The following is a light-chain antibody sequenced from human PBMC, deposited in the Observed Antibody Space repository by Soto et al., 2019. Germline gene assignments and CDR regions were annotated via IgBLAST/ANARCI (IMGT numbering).Light chain of an antibody. CDR1: SSDIGYHNR. J-gene: IGLJ3*02. CDR2: EVS. CDR3: SSFASSATLV. V-gene: IGLV2-18*02. Sequence: QSALTQPPSVSGSPGQSVTISCTGTSSDIGYHNRVSWYQQPPGTAPKLQIYEVSTRYSGVPDRFSGSKSGNMASLAISGLRAGCEADYYCSSFASSATLVFGGGSKLTLL.